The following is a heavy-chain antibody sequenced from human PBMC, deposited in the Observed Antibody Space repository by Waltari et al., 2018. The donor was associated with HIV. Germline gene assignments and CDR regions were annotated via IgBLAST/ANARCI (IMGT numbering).Heavy chain of an antibody. D-gene: IGHD2-21*01. CDR2: IYLSGNT. CDR3: ARGPNSFLLREPYFDY. CDR1: GGSISSGVYY. V-gene: IGHV4-61*02. Sequence: QVQLQTSGAGLVKPSKALSFHCTVSGGSISSGVYYWSWLMQPAGQELEWIGRIYLSGNTNYNPYLKSRATRATDTSKKQISRKLTSVSAAYTAVYYCARGPNSFLLREPYFDYWGQGILVTVSS. J-gene: IGHJ4*02.